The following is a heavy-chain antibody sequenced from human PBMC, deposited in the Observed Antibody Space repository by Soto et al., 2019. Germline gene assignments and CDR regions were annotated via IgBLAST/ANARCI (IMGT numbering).Heavy chain of an antibody. CDR1: GFSFSGYG. D-gene: IGHD1-1*01. J-gene: IGHJ4*02. V-gene: IGHV3-30*18. Sequence: QVQLVESGGGVVQPGRSLRLSCAASGFSFSGYGIHWVRLAPGKGLEWVAVISYDGSNKYYADSVKGRFTISRDNSKNTLYLQMNSLRVEDTAVYYCAKDLEATVDYWGQGTLVTVSS. CDR2: ISYDGSNK. CDR3: AKDLEATVDY.